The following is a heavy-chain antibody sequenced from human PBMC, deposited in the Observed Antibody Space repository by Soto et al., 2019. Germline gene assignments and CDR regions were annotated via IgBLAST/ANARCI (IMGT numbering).Heavy chain of an antibody. CDR2: IYWDDDK. V-gene: IGHV2-5*02. J-gene: IGHJ4*02. Sequence: QITLKESGPTLVTPTQTLTLTCTFSGFSLSTSGVGVGWIRQPPGKALEWLALIYWDDDKRYSPSLKNRLTITKDTSKNQVVLTLTNMDTVDTATYYCAHRTVGPLGFDYWGQGTLVTVSS. CDR1: GFSLSTSGVG. D-gene: IGHD1-26*01. CDR3: AHRTVGPLGFDY.